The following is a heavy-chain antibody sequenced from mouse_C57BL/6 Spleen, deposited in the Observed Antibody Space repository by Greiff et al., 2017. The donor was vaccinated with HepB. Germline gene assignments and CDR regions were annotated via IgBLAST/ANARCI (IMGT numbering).Heavy chain of an antibody. J-gene: IGHJ2*01. CDR1: GYTFTDYN. Sequence: EVQLQESGPELVKPGASVKIPCKASGYTFTDYNMDWVKQSHGKSLEWIGDINPNNGGTIYNQKFKGKATLTVDKSSSTAYMELRSLTSEDTAVYYCARNDATVVATGYFDYWGQGTTLTVSS. V-gene: IGHV1-18*01. D-gene: IGHD1-1*01. CDR3: ARNDATVVATGYFDY. CDR2: INPNNGGT.